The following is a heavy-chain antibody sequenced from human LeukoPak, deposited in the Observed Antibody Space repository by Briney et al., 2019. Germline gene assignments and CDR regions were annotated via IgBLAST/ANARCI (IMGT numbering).Heavy chain of an antibody. D-gene: IGHD1-26*01. CDR2: ISGSGGST. J-gene: IGHJ4*02. CDR1: GFTSSSYA. V-gene: IGHV3-23*01. CDR3: AKAYYSGSYYYFDY. Sequence: GGSLRLSCAASGFTSSSYAMSWVRHAPGKGLEWVSAISGSGGSTYYADSGKGRFTISRDNSKNTLYLQMNSLRAEDTAVYYCAKAYYSGSYYYFDYWGQGTLVTVSS.